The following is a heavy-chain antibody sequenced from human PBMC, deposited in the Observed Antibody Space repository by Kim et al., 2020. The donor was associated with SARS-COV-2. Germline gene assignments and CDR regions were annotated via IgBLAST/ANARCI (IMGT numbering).Heavy chain of an antibody. J-gene: IGHJ2*01. Sequence: SETLSLTCTVSGGSVRGYYWSWIRQSPGKGLQWIGNVHSGGNTNLNPSFRSRISISLDTSKNQFSLRVRSVTTADTAVYYWARPPYVGMSGLYWYFDVWG. CDR2: VHSGGNT. CDR1: GGSVRGYY. V-gene: IGHV4-4*08. D-gene: IGHD3-10*02. CDR3: ARPPYVGMSGLYWYFDV.